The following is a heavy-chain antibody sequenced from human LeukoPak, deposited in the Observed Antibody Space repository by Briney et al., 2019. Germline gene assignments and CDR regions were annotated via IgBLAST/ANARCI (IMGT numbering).Heavy chain of an antibody. CDR3: AREVKWNSPHNYYYMDV. J-gene: IGHJ6*03. V-gene: IGHV1-69*04. CDR2: IIPILGIA. Sequence: ASVEVSCKASGGTFSSYTISWVRQAPGQGLEWMGRIIPILGIANYAQKFQGRVTITADKSTSTAYMELSSLRSEDTAVYYCAREVKWNSPHNYYYMDVWGKGTTVTVSS. CDR1: GGTFSSYT. D-gene: IGHD1-20*01.